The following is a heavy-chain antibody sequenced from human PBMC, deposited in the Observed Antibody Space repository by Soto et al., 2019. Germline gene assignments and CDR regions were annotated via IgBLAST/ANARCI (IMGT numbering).Heavy chain of an antibody. D-gene: IGHD5-18*01. V-gene: IGHV1-69*01. CDR1: GGTFSSYA. J-gene: IGHJ4*02. CDR3: ASALGYSYDDYFDY. Sequence: QVQLVQSGAEVKKPGSSVKVSCKASGGTFSSYAISWVRQAPGQGLEWMGGIIPIFGTANHAQKFQGRVTITADESMSTAYMELSSLRSEDTAVYYCASALGYSYDDYFDYWGQGTLVTVSS. CDR2: IIPIFGTA.